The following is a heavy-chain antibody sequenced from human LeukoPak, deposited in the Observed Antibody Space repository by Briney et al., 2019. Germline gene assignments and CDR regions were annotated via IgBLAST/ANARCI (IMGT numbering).Heavy chain of an antibody. V-gene: IGHV4-39*01. CDR1: GFSFSIYW. D-gene: IGHD3-10*01. CDR3: ARLSGITMVRDFDY. Sequence: GSLRLSCAASGFSFSIYWMSWVRQAPGKGLEWIGSIYYSGSTYYNPSLKSRVTISVDTSKNQFSLKLSSVTAADTAVYYCARLSGITMVRDFDYWGQGTLVTVSS. J-gene: IGHJ4*02. CDR2: IYYSGST.